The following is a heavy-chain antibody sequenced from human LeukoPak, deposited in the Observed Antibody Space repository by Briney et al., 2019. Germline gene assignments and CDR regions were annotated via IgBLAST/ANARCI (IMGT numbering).Heavy chain of an antibody. CDR2: IYHSGST. V-gene: IGHV4-38-2*02. Sequence: PSETLSLTCTVSGYSISSGYYWGWIRQPPGKGLEWIGSIYHSGSTYYNPSLKSRVTISVDTSKNQFSLKLSSVTAADTAVYYCARDRRYYDSSGYDYWGQGTLVTVSS. D-gene: IGHD3-22*01. CDR1: GYSISSGYY. J-gene: IGHJ4*02. CDR3: ARDRRYYDSSGYDY.